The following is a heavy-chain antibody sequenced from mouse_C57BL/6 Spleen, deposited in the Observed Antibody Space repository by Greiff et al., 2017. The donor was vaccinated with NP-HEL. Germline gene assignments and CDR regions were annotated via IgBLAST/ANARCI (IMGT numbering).Heavy chain of an antibody. J-gene: IGHJ2*01. CDR2: ISNGGGST. V-gene: IGHV5-12*01. Sequence: EVKLVESGGGLVQPGGSLKLSCAASGFTFSDYYMYWVRQTPEKRLEWVAYISNGGGSTYYPDTVKGRFTISRDNAKNTLYLQMRRLKSEDTAMYYCARHSDGYFDYWGQGTTLTVSS. CDR3: ARHSDGYFDY. D-gene: IGHD2-3*01. CDR1: GFTFSDYY.